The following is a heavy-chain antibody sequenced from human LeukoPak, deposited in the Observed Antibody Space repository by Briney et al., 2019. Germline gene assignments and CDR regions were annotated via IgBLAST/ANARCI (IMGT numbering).Heavy chain of an antibody. J-gene: IGHJ4*02. CDR3: AKDLSQTYMRAWGIDY. CDR2: ISWNSGSI. CDR1: GFTFDDYA. Sequence: PGGSLRLSCAASGFTFDDYAMHWVRQAPGKGLEWVSGISWNSGSIGYADSVKGRFTISRDNAKNSLYLQMNSLRAEDTALYYCAKDLSQTYMRAWGIDYWGQGTLVTVSS. D-gene: IGHD7-27*01. V-gene: IGHV3-9*01.